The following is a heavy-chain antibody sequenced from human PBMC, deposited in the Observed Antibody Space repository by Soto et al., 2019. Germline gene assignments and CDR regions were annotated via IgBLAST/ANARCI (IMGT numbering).Heavy chain of an antibody. D-gene: IGHD6-13*01. CDR3: ARERPDGSRLDP. CDR1: GGSISSGDYY. Sequence: QVQLQESGPGLVKPSQTLSLTCTVSGGSISSGDYYWSWIRQPPGKGLEWIGYIYYSGSTYYNPSPKSRFTIPVDTSKNQFSLKLSSVTAADTAVYYCARERPDGSRLDPWGQGTLVTVSS. V-gene: IGHV4-30-4*01. J-gene: IGHJ5*02. CDR2: IYYSGST.